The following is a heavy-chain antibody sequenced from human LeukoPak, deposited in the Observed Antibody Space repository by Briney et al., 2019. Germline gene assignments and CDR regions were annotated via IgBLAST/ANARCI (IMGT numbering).Heavy chain of an antibody. Sequence: SETLSLTCTVSGGSISSSSYYWGWIRQPPGKGLEWIGSMYYSGSTFYNPSLKSRVTMSVGTSKSQFSLNLRSATAAETAVFYCATTAYSSSWNAGYYFDYWGQGILVTVSS. CDR3: ATTAYSSSWNAGYYFDY. D-gene: IGHD6-13*01. CDR2: MYYSGST. V-gene: IGHV4-39*01. J-gene: IGHJ4*02. CDR1: GGSISSSSYY.